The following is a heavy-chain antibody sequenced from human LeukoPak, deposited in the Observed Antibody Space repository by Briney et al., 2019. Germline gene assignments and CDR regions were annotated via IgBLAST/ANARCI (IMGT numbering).Heavy chain of an antibody. CDR2: INPGGGST. V-gene: IGHV1-46*01. Sequence: ASVKVSGKASGYTFTSYYMHWVRQAPGQGLEWMGIINPGGGSTSYAQSFQGRVTMTRDTSTSTIYMELSSLRSEDTAVYYCARDGPGYASSSTDYMDVWGKGTTVTVSS. CDR3: ARDGPGYASSSTDYMDV. D-gene: IGHD6-13*01. CDR1: GYTFTSYY. J-gene: IGHJ6*03.